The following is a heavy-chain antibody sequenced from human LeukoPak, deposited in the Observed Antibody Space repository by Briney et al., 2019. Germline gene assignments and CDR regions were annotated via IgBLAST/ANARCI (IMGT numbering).Heavy chain of an antibody. D-gene: IGHD6-19*01. V-gene: IGHV3-66*01. CDR1: GFTFSSYS. CDR2: IYSRGST. Sequence: PGGSLRLSCGASGFTFSSYSMNWVRRAPGKGLEWVSVIYSRGSTDYADSVKGRFTISRDNSKNTLYLQMNSLRAEDTAVYYCARGRSSGWYVSDYWGQGTLVTVSS. CDR3: ARGRSSGWYVSDY. J-gene: IGHJ4*02.